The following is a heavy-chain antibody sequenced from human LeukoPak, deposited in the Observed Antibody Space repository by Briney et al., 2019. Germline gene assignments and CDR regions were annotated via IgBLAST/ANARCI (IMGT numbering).Heavy chain of an antibody. Sequence: PGGSLRLSCAASGFTLSSYAMSWVRQAPGKGLEWVSLISGTGGTTYYADSVKGRFTTSRDNSKNTLYLQMNSLRAEDTAVYYCANSYNLLTGYYFYWGQGTLVTVSS. CDR3: ANSYNLLTGYYFY. D-gene: IGHD3-9*01. J-gene: IGHJ4*02. CDR1: GFTLSSYA. V-gene: IGHV3-23*01. CDR2: ISGTGGTT.